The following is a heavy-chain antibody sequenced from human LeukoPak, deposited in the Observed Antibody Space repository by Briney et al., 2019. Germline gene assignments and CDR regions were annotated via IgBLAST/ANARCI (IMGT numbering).Heavy chain of an antibody. CDR1: GFTFTNYA. CDR2: ISGSGGST. Sequence: GGSLRLSCVASGFTFTNYAVTWVRQTPGKGLEWVSAISGSGGSTYYADSVKGRFTISRDNSKNTLFLQMNSLRAEDTALYYCARGGEPYGDWYYFAYWGQGTLVTVSS. V-gene: IGHV3-23*01. D-gene: IGHD4-17*01. CDR3: ARGGEPYGDWYYFAY. J-gene: IGHJ4*01.